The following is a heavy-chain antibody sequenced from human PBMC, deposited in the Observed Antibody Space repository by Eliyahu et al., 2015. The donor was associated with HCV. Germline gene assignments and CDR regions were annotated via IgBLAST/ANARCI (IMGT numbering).Heavy chain of an antibody. CDR3: ARRELGSRRGYLDV. J-gene: IGHJ2*01. CDR1: GGSINNYY. CDR2: IYFSGGT. Sequence: VRLQESGPGLVKPSETLSLTXTVFGGSINNYYWAWIRQSPGKGLEWIGYIYFSGGTAYKPSLQSRVTMSLEMSKNKFSLKLKSVTAADTATYYCARRELGSRRGYLDVWGRGTLVIVSS. V-gene: IGHV4-59*01. D-gene: IGHD1-26*01.